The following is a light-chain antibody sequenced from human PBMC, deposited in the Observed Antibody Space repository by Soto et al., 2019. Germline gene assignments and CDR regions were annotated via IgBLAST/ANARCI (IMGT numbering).Light chain of an antibody. CDR1: QHIITW. CDR2: AAS. Sequence: DIQMTQSPSSVSASVGDRVTISCRASQHIITWVAWYQQKPGKAPRLLIYAASSLQSGVPSRFSGSASGTDFTLTISRLQPEDFATYYCQQAYTFPSTFGQGTRLEIK. CDR3: QQAYTFPST. J-gene: IGKJ5*01. V-gene: IGKV1-12*02.